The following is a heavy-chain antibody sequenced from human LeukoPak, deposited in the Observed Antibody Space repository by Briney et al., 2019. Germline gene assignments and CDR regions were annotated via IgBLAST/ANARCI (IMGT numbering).Heavy chain of an antibody. D-gene: IGHD3-9*01. CDR2: ISSSSSYI. CDR3: ASGILTGGSLDY. V-gene: IGHV3-21*01. CDR1: GLTFSSYA. J-gene: IGHJ4*02. Sequence: GGSLRLSCAASGLTFSSYAMSWVRQAPGKGLEWVSPISSSSSYIYYADSVKGRFTISRDNAKNSLYLQMNSLIAEDTAVYYCASGILTGGSLDYWGQGTLVTVSS.